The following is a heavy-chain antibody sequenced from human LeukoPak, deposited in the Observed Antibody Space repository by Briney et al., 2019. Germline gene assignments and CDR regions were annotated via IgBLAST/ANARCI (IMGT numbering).Heavy chain of an antibody. CDR3: ARPQLRFLVQGSYHFDY. CDR1: GGSISSYY. J-gene: IGHJ4*02. V-gene: IGHV4-59*01. CDR2: IYYSGST. Sequence: SETLSLTCTVSGGSISSYYWSWIRRPPGKGLEWIGYIYYSGSTNYNPSLKSRVTISVDTSKNQFSLKLSSVTAADTAVYYCARPQLRFLVQGSYHFDYWGQGTLVTVSS. D-gene: IGHD3-3*01.